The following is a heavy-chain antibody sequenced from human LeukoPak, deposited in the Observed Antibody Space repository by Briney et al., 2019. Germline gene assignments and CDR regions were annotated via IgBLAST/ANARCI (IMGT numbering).Heavy chain of an antibody. V-gene: IGHV3-21*01. Sequence: PGGSLRLSCAASGFTFSSYSMNWVRQAPGKGLEWVSSISSSSSYIYYVDSVKGRFTISRDNAKNSLYLQMNSLRAEDTAVYYCARDSAYHGHDYWGQGTLVTVSS. CDR2: ISSSSSYI. CDR1: GFTFSSYS. D-gene: IGHD2-2*01. J-gene: IGHJ4*02. CDR3: ARDSAYHGHDY.